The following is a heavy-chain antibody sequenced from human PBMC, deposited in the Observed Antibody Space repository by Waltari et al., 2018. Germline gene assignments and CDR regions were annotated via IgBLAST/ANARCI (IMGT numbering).Heavy chain of an antibody. J-gene: IGHJ4*02. CDR3: AKDEELSYCTNGVCYEDY. CDR1: GFTFSSYA. V-gene: IGHV3-23*01. CDR2: ISGSGGST. Sequence: EVQLLESGGGLVQPGGSLRLSCAASGFTFSSYAMSWVRQAQGKGLEWVSAISGSGGSTYYADSVKGRFTISRDNSKNTLYLQMNSLRAEDTAVYYCAKDEELSYCTNGVCYEDYWGQGTLVTVSS. D-gene: IGHD2-8*01.